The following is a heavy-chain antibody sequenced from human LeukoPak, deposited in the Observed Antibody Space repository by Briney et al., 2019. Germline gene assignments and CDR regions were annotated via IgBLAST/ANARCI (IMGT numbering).Heavy chain of an antibody. D-gene: IGHD3-10*01. CDR2: IKTETDGGTT. CDR1: GGSISSYY. J-gene: IGHJ4*02. CDR3: TTAYGSGSYWAY. Sequence: ETLSLTCTVSGGSISSYYWSWVRQAPGKGLEWVGRIKTETDGGTTDYAAPVKGRFTISRDDSRNTLFLQMNSLKTEDTAVYYCTTAYGSGSYWAYWGPGTLVSVSS. V-gene: IGHV3-15*01.